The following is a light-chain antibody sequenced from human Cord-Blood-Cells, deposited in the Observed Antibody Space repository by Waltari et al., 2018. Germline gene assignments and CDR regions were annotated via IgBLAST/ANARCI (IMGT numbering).Light chain of an antibody. CDR1: PSVSSN. V-gene: IGKV3-15*01. Sequence: EIVMTQSPATLSVSPGERATLSCRASPSVSSNLAWYQQKPGQAPRLLIYGSSTRATGIPARFSGSGSGTDVTLPISSLQSEDVAVDYCQQYNNWPPITFGQGTRLEIK. J-gene: IGKJ5*01. CDR2: GSS. CDR3: QQYNNWPPIT.